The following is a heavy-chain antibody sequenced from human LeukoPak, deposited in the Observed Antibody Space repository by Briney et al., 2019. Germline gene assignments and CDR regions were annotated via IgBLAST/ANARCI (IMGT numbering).Heavy chain of an antibody. J-gene: IGHJ4*02. CDR3: ATGGVGAPFDY. Sequence: ASVKVFCKASGYTFTSYDINWVRQAPGKGLEWMGGFDPEDGETIYAQKFQGRVTMTEDTSTDTAYMELSSLRSEDTAVYYCATGGVGAPFDYWGQGTLVTVPS. D-gene: IGHD1-26*01. V-gene: IGHV1-24*01. CDR1: GYTFTSYD. CDR2: FDPEDGET.